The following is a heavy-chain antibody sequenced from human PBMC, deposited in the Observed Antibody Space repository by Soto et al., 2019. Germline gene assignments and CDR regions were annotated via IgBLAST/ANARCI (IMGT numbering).Heavy chain of an antibody. CDR2: INAGNGNT. V-gene: IGHV1-3*01. J-gene: IGHJ4*02. CDR3: ATTSGYSLYDY. Sequence: QVQLVQSGAEVKKPGASVKVSCKASGYTFTSYAMHWVRQAPGQRLEWMGWINAGNGNTKYSQKFQGRVTITRDTSASTAYMPLSILRSEDTAVYYCATTSGYSLYDYWGQGTLVTVSS. CDR1: GYTFTSYA. D-gene: IGHD3-22*01.